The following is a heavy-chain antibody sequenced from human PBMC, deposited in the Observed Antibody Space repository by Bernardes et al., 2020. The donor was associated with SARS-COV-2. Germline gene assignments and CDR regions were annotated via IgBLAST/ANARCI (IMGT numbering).Heavy chain of an antibody. D-gene: IGHD5-12*01. Sequence: TLSLTCTVSGGSISSYYWRWIRQPPGKGLEWIGYIYYSGSTNYNPSLKSRVTISVDTSKNQFSLKLSSVTAADTAVYYCARGRDGYISSPPDYWGQGTLVTVSS. CDR1: GGSISSYY. CDR3: ARGRDGYISSPPDY. CDR2: IYYSGST. V-gene: IGHV4-59*01. J-gene: IGHJ4*02.